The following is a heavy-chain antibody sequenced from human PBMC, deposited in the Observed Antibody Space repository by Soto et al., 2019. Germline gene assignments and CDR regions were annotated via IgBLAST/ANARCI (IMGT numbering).Heavy chain of an antibody. CDR3: ARVGRGVYGMDV. D-gene: IGHD2-8*01. V-gene: IGHV3-48*02. CDR1: GFAFSTYS. CDR2: ITSDSSTI. Sequence: GGSLRLSCAASGFAFSTYSINWVRQAPGKELEWFSYITSDSSTISYADSVKGRFTVSRDNAKNSLYLQMNSLRDEDTAVYYCARVGRGVYGMDVWGQGTSVTVSS. J-gene: IGHJ6*02.